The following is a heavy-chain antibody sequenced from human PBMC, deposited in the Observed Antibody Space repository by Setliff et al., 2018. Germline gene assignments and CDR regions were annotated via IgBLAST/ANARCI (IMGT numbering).Heavy chain of an antibody. D-gene: IGHD1-20*01. J-gene: IGHJ3*01. CDR3: AKDYNWGEF. Sequence: GGSLRLSCAASGFTFSTSAMHWVRQAPGKGLEWVSTLGGDGRITFYADSVKGRFTISRDTSNNTLYLQMNNLKAEDTALYYCAKDYNWGEFWGQGTMVTVSS. V-gene: IGHV3-23*01. CDR1: GFTFSTSA. CDR2: LGGDGRIT.